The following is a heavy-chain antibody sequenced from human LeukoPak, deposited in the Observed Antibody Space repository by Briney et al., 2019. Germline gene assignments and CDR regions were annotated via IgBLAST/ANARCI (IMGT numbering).Heavy chain of an antibody. Sequence: PSETLSLTCAVYGGSFSGYYWSWIRQPPGKGLEWIGEINHSGSTSYNPSLKSRVTISVDTSKNQFSLKLSSVTAADTAVYYCARRRVVVVAATVPSLKRYWYFDLWGRGTLVTVSS. CDR3: ARRRVVVVAATVPSLKRYWYFDL. CDR2: INHSGST. CDR1: GGSFSGYY. J-gene: IGHJ2*01. D-gene: IGHD2-15*01. V-gene: IGHV4-34*01.